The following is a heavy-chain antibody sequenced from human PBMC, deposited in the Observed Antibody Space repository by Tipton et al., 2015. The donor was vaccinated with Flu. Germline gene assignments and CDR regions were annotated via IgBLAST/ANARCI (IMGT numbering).Heavy chain of an antibody. V-gene: IGHV3-21*01. Sequence: SLRLSCVASGFTFSNAWMSWVRQAPGKGLEWVSSISSSSSYIYYADSVKGRFTISRDNAKNSLYLQMNSLRAEDTAVYYCARDTYYYGSGTDNAIDYWGQGTLVTVSS. CDR1: GFTFSNAW. CDR2: ISSSSSYI. J-gene: IGHJ4*02. CDR3: ARDTYYYGSGTDNAIDY. D-gene: IGHD3-10*01.